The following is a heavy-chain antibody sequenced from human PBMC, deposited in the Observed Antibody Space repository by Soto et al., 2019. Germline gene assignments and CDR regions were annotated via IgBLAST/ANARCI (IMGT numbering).Heavy chain of an antibody. V-gene: IGHV3-21*01. CDR2: ISSSSSYI. J-gene: IGHJ6*02. CDR3: ARDGFESYCSSTSCSSYYYYGMDV. Sequence: GGSLRLSCAASGFTFSSYSMNWVRQAPGKGLEWVSSISSSSSYIYYADSVKGRFTISRDNAKNSLYLQMNSLRAEDTAVYYCARDGFESYCSSTSCSSYYYYGMDVWGQGTTVTVSS. CDR1: GFTFSSYS. D-gene: IGHD2-2*01.